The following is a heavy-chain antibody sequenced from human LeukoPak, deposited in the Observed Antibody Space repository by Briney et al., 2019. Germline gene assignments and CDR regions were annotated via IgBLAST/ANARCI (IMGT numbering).Heavy chain of an antibody. V-gene: IGHV4-59*01. D-gene: IGHD5-18*01. J-gene: IGHJ4*02. CDR2: IYYSGST. CDR1: GGSISSYY. Sequence: SETLSLTCTVSGGSISSYYWSWIRQPPGKGLEWIGYIYYSGSTNYNPSLKSRVTILVDTSKNQFSLNLSSVTAADTAVYYCARLGYTYGPGLDYWGQGTLVTVSS. CDR3: ARLGYTYGPGLDY.